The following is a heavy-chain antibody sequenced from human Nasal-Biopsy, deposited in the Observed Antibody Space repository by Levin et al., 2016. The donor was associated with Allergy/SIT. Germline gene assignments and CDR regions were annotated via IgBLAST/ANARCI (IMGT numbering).Heavy chain of an antibody. D-gene: IGHD6-6*01. J-gene: IGHJ6*02. V-gene: IGHV1-3*01. Sequence: ASVKVSCKASGHSVTSYAMHWVRQAPGQSLEWMGWINAGNGHTYSAQKFQGRVTLSRDTSATTAYMEVSSLRSEDTGVYYCARDPGGSSNPQHYNHYYGMDVWGQGTTVTVSS. CDR1: GHSVTSYA. CDR3: ARDPGGSSNPQHYNHYYGMDV. CDR2: INAGNGHT.